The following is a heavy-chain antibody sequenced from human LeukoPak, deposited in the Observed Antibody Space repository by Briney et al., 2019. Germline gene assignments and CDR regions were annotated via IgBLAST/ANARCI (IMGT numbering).Heavy chain of an antibody. CDR1: GYTFTRFG. CDR2: INPSGGST. J-gene: IGHJ4*02. D-gene: IGHD1-26*01. Sequence: GASVKVSCKASGYTFTRFGFSWVRQAPGQGLEWMGIINPSGGSTSYAQKFQGRVTMTRDMSTSTVYMELSSLRSEDTAVYYCARDLGIVGATSPDYWGQGTLVTVSS. CDR3: ARDLGIVGATSPDY. V-gene: IGHV1-46*01.